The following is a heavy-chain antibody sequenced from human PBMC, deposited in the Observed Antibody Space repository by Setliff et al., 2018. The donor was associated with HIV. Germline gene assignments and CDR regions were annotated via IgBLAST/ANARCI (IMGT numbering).Heavy chain of an antibody. CDR3: ATVRIVGATEFDY. CDR2: VDPEDGET. Sequence: ASVKVSCNASGYTFTNYFMHWVRQAPGEGLEWVGRVDPEDGETRYAMKFQGSVTISADTSTDTTYLSLTSLRSQDTAVYYCATVRIVGATEFDYWGQGTVVTVSS. V-gene: IGHV1-69-2*01. D-gene: IGHD1-26*01. CDR1: GYTFTNYF. J-gene: IGHJ4*02.